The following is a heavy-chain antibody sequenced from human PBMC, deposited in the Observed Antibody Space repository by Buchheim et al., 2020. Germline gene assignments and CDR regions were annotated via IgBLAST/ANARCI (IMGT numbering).Heavy chain of an antibody. V-gene: IGHV3-23*01. CDR2: ISGSGGST. CDR3: AKGGKPYSSGWYLDY. J-gene: IGHJ4*02. Sequence: EVQLLESGGGLVQPGGSLRLSCAASGFTFCSYALSCVCQAPGKGLEWVSAISGSGGSTYYADSVKGRFTFSRDNSKNTLYLQMNRLRAEDTAVYYCAKGGKPYSSGWYLDYWGQGTL. CDR1: GFTFCSYA. D-gene: IGHD6-19*01.